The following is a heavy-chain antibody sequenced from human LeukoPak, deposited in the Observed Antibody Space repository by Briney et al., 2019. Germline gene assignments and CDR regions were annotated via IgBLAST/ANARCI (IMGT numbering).Heavy chain of an antibody. Sequence: PSETLSPTCAVYGGSFSGYYWSWIRQPPGKGLEWIGEINHSGSTNYNPSLKSRVTISVDTSKNQFSLKLSSVTAADTAVYYCAGGRRAAVRGVIKNNWFDPWGQGTLVTVSS. V-gene: IGHV4-34*01. J-gene: IGHJ5*02. D-gene: IGHD3-10*01. CDR2: INHSGST. CDR1: GGSFSGYY. CDR3: AGGRRAAVRGVIKNNWFDP.